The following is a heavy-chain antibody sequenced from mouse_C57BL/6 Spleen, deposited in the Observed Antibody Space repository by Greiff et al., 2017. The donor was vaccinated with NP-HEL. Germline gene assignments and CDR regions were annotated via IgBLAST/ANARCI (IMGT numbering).Heavy chain of an antibody. CDR1: GYTFTSYW. CDR3: ASGADSSGYPAWFAY. J-gene: IGHJ3*01. CDR2: IHPNSGST. D-gene: IGHD3-2*02. V-gene: IGHV1-64*01. Sequence: QVQLQQPGAELVKPGASVKLSCKASGYTFTSYWMHWVKQRPGQGLEWIGMIHPNSGSTNYNEKFKSKATLNVDKSSSTAYMQLSSLTSEDSAVYYCASGADSSGYPAWFAYWGQGTLVTVSA.